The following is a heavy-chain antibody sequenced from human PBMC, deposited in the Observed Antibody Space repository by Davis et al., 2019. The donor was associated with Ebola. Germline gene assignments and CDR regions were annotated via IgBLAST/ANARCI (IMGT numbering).Heavy chain of an antibody. CDR1: GFTFSSYA. D-gene: IGHD4-17*01. CDR3: AKSTTVTTGFYYYYGMDV. V-gene: IGHV3-23*01. Sequence: PGGSLRLSCAASGFTFSSYAMSWVRQAPGKGLEWVSAISGSGGSTYYADSVKGRFTISRDNSKNTLYVQMNSLRAEDTAVYYCAKSTTVTTGFYYYYGMDVWGQGTTVTVSS. J-gene: IGHJ6*02. CDR2: ISGSGGST.